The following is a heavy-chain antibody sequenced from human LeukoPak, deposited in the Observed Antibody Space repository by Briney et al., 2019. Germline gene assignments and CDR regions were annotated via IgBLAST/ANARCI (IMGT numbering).Heavy chain of an antibody. CDR1: GFTFSNYA. J-gene: IGHJ3*02. D-gene: IGHD3-10*01. V-gene: IGHV3-23*01. CDR2: FSGSGGST. CDR3: ARDGVVSGDAFDI. Sequence: PGGSLRLSCAASGFTFSNYAMSWVRQAPGKGLERVSSFSGSGGSTYYADSVKGRFTISRDNSKNTLYLQMNSLRAEDTAVYYCARDGVVSGDAFDIWGQGTMVTVSS.